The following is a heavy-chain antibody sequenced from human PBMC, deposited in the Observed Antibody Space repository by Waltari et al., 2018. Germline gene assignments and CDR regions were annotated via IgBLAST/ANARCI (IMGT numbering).Heavy chain of an antibody. V-gene: IGHV4-39*01. CDR3: ARSSAGMPRWLGDY. CDR2: VYYSGTT. J-gene: IGHJ4*02. CDR1: GDSISRRHYY. D-gene: IGHD5-12*01. Sequence: QLQLQESGPGLVKPSETLSLSCSVSGDSISRRHYYWGWIRQPPGKGLEWIASVYYSGTTYYNPSLKSRVTISADTSRNQFYLRLTSVTATDTAVYYCARSSAGMPRWLGDYWGQGILVTVSS.